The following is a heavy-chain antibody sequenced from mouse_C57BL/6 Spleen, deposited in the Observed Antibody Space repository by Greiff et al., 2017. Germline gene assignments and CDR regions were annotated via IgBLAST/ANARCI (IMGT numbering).Heavy chain of an antibody. CDR3: ARERNYYGSSPPFAY. V-gene: IGHV5-4*01. Sequence: VQLVESGGGLVKPGGSLKLSCAASGFTFSSYAMSWVRQTPEKRLEWVATISDGGSYTYYPDNVQGRFTISRDNAKNNLYLQMSHLKSEDTAMXYCARERNYYGSSPPFAYWGQGTLVTVSA. CDR1: GFTFSSYA. D-gene: IGHD1-1*01. J-gene: IGHJ3*01. CDR2: ISDGGSYT.